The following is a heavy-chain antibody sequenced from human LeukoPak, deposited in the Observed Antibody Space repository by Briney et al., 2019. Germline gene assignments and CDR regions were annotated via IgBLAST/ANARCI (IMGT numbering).Heavy chain of an antibody. Sequence: GRSLRLSCAASGFTFSSYAMHWVRQAPGKGLEWVAVISYDGSNKYYADSVKGRFTISRDNSKNTLYLQMNSLRAEDTAVYYCARDGGYSSSWYWGVRWFDPWGQGTLVTVSS. CDR3: ARDGGYSSSWYWGVRWFDP. V-gene: IGHV3-30*01. CDR1: GFTFSSYA. D-gene: IGHD6-13*01. CDR2: ISYDGSNK. J-gene: IGHJ5*02.